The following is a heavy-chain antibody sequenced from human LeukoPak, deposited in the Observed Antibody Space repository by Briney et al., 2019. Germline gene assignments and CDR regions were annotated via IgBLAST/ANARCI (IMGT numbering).Heavy chain of an antibody. CDR1: GGSISSYY. J-gene: IGHJ4*02. D-gene: IGHD2-15*01. CDR3: GRTSYYCSGGSCYHYYFDY. CDR2: IYTSGST. Sequence: SETLSLTCTVSGGSISSYYWSWIRQPAGKGLEWIGRIYTSGSTNYNPSLKSRVTMSVDTSKNQFSLKLSSVTAADTAVYYCGRTSYYCSGGSCYHYYFDYWGQGTLVTVSS. V-gene: IGHV4-4*07.